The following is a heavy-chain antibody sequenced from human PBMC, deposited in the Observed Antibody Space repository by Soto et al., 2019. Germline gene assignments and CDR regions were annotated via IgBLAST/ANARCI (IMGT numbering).Heavy chain of an antibody. CDR2: ISYDGSNK. CDR3: ARGYGGNSESGDAFDI. CDR1: GFTFSSYA. V-gene: IGHV3-30-3*01. J-gene: IGHJ3*02. Sequence: PRGSLRLSCAASGFTFSSYAMHWVRQAPGKGLEWVAVISYDGSNKYYADSVKGRFTISRDNSKNTLYLQMNSLSAEDTAVYYCARGYGGNSESGDAFDIWGQGTMVTVSS. D-gene: IGHD2-21*02.